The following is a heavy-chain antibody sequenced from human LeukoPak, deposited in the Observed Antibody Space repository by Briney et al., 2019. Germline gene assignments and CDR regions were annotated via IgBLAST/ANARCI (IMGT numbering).Heavy chain of an antibody. CDR1: GFTFSAYA. D-gene: IGHD2-2*02. CDR2: ISYDGSNK. V-gene: IGHV3-30*04. Sequence: GGSLRLSCSASGFTFSAYAIHWVRQAPGKGLEWVAAISYDGSNKFYADSVKGRFTISRDNSKNSLDLQMNSLRAEDTAVYYCARGYCSSTSCYNDYWGQGTLVTVSS. CDR3: ARGYCSSTSCYNDY. J-gene: IGHJ4*02.